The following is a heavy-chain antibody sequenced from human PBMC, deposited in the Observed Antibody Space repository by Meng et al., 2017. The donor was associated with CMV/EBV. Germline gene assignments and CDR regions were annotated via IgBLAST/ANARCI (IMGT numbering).Heavy chain of an antibody. CDR2: INCDSGNT. CDR3: ARVIADEYGMDV. Sequence: ASVKVSCKASGYTFGYYMHWVRQASGQGLEWMGWINCDSGNTKYTQQFQGRVTMTRDTSISTAYMEVSRLTADDTAVYYCARVIADEYGMDVWGQGTTVTVSS. V-gene: IGHV1-2*02. CDR1: GYTFGYY. D-gene: IGHD2/OR15-2a*01. J-gene: IGHJ6*02.